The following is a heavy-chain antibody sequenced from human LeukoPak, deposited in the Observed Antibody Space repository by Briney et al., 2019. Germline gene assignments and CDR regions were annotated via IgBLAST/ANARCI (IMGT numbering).Heavy chain of an antibody. CDR1: GFTVSSNY. J-gene: IGHJ6*02. CDR2: IYSGGST. CDR3: ARDHCSGGSGYSGYYYGMDV. V-gene: IGHV3-53*01. Sequence: GGSLTLSCAASGFTVSSNYMSWVRQAPGKGLEWVSFIYSGGSTYYADSVKGRFTISRDNSKNTLYLQMNSLRAEDTAVYYCARDHCSGGSGYSGYYYGMDVWGQGTTVTVSS. D-gene: IGHD2-15*01.